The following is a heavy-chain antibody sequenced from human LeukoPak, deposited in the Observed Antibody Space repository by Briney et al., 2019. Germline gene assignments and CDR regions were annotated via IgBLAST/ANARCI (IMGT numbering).Heavy chain of an antibody. CDR3: ARVRRGSGPGGYYFDY. CDR2: ISSSSSTI. V-gene: IGHV3-48*04. CDR1: GLTFSTFS. Sequence: GGSLRLSCAASGLTFSTFSMNWVRQAPGKGPEWVSYISSSSSTIYYADSVKGRFTISRDNAKNSLYLQMNSLRAEDTAVYYCARVRRGSGPGGYYFDYWGQGTLVTVSS. D-gene: IGHD6-19*01. J-gene: IGHJ4*02.